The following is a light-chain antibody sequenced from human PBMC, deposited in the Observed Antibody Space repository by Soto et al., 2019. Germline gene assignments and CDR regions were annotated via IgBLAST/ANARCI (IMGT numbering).Light chain of an antibody. CDR1: SSDVGGYNY. Sequence: QSALTQPRSVSGSPGQSVTISCTGTSSDVGGYNYVSWYQQHPGKAPKLMIYDVSKRPSGVPDRFSGSKSGNTASQTISGLQAEDEADYYCCSYAGSYTYYVFGTGTKLTVL. CDR3: CSYAGSYTYYV. J-gene: IGLJ1*01. CDR2: DVS. V-gene: IGLV2-11*01.